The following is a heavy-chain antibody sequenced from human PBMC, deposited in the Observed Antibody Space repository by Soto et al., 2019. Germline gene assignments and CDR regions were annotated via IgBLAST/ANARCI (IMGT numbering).Heavy chain of an antibody. CDR2: IYYSGST. J-gene: IGHJ5*02. V-gene: IGHV4-59*01. Sequence: QVQLQESGPGLVKPSETQSLTCTVSGGSISSYYWSWIRQPPGKGLEWIGYIYYSGSTNYNPSLKSRVTISVDTSKNQFSLKLSSVTAADTAVYYCPRVAPAWFDPWGQGTLVTVSS. CDR1: GGSISSYY. CDR3: PRVAPAWFDP.